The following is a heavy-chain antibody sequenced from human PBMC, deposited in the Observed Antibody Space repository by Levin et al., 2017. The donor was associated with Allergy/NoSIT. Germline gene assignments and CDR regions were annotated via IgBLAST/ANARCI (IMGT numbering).Heavy chain of an antibody. CDR3: ARDRGYSYGSGYFDL. V-gene: IGHV3-33*01. CDR1: GFTFSNYG. Sequence: SCAASGFTFSNYGMHLVRQAPGKGLEWVAIIRFDGRNKYYADSVKGRFTISRDNSKNTLYLQMNSLRAEDTAVYYCARDRGYSYGSGYFDLWGRGTLVTVSS. J-gene: IGHJ2*01. CDR2: IRFDGRNK. D-gene: IGHD5-18*01.